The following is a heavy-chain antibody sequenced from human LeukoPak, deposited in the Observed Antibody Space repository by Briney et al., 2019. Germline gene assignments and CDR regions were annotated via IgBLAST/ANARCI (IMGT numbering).Heavy chain of an antibody. D-gene: IGHD3-22*01. V-gene: IGHV4-39*01. CDR2: IYYSGST. Sequence: PSETLSLTCTVSGGSISSSSYYWGWIRQPPVKGLEWIGSIYYSGSTYYNPSLKSRVTISVDTSKNQFSLKLSSVTAADTAVYYCARRTGSGYYYFDYWGQGTLVTVSS. CDR1: GGSISSSSYY. CDR3: ARRTGSGYYYFDY. J-gene: IGHJ4*02.